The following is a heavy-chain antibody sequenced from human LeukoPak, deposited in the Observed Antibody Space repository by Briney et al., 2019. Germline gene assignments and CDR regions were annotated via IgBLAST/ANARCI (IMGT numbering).Heavy chain of an antibody. V-gene: IGHV1-2*02. CDR3: ARERVGYCSSTSCRAEYFQH. J-gene: IGHJ1*01. CDR2: NNPNSGGT. D-gene: IGHD2-2*01. Sequence: ASVKVSCKASGYTFTGYYLHWVRQAPGQGLEWMGWNNPNSGGTNYAQKFQGRVTMTRDTSISTAYMELSRLRSDDTAVFYCARERVGYCSSTSCRAEYFQHWGQGTLVTVSS. CDR1: GYTFTGYY.